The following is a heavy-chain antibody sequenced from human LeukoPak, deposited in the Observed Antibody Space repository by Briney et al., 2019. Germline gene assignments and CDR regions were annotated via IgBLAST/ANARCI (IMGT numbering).Heavy chain of an antibody. J-gene: IGHJ4*02. CDR2: IKQDGSEK. D-gene: IGHD2-2*01. V-gene: IGHV3-7*01. Sequence: GGSLRLSCAASGFTFSSYWMSWVRQAPGKGLEWVANIKQDGSEKYYVDSVKGRFTIPRDNAKNSLYLQMDSLRAEDTAVYYCARGRYCSSTSCHYFDYWGQGTLVTVSS. CDR1: GFTFSSYW. CDR3: ARGRYCSSTSCHYFDY.